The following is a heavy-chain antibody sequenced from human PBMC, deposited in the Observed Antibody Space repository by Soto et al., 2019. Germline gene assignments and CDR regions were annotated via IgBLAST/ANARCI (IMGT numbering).Heavy chain of an antibody. D-gene: IGHD6-6*01. J-gene: IGHJ4*02. CDR1: GGSISSGGYY. Sequence: SETLSLTCTVSGGSISSGGYYWSWIRQHPGKGLEWIGYIYYSGSTYYNPSLKSRVTISVDTSKNQFSLKLSSVTAADTAVYYCASASSIAARPEGTFDYWGQGTLVTVSS. V-gene: IGHV4-31*03. CDR3: ASASSIAARPEGTFDY. CDR2: IYYSGST.